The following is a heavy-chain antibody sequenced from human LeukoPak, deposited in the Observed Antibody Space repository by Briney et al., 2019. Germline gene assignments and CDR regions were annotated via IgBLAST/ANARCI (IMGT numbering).Heavy chain of an antibody. J-gene: IGHJ4*02. V-gene: IGHV4-39*07. CDR1: GGSISSSSYY. CDR2: IYYSGST. Sequence: PSETLSLTCTVSGGSISSSSYYWGWIRQPPGKGLEWIGSIYYSGSTYYNPSLKSRVTISVDTSKNQFSLKLSSVTAADTAVYYCARRGYSGYDAPPVDYWGQGTLVTVSS. D-gene: IGHD5-12*01. CDR3: ARRGYSGYDAPPVDY.